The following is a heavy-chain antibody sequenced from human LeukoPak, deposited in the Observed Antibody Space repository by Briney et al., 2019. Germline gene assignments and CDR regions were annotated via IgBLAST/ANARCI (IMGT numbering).Heavy chain of an antibody. CDR1: GFAFSRYL. CDR3: ARAAGNTYAMDV. V-gene: IGHV3-74*03. CDR2: IQTDEKDT. D-gene: IGHD2/OR15-2a*01. J-gene: IGHJ6*03. Sequence: PGGSLRLSCAASGFAFSRYLMHWVCHAPGKGLVWVSRIQTDEKDTTYADSVKGRFTISRDNAKNTLCLQMDSLRVDEDTAVYYCARAAGNTYAMDVWGKGTTVTVSS.